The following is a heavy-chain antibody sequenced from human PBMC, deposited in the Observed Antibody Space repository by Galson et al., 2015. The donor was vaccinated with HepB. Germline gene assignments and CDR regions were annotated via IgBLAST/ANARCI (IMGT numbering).Heavy chain of an antibody. D-gene: IGHD6-19*01. CDR2: INSDGSST. CDR3: ARGWYSSGWDDDWYFDL. Sequence: SLRLSCAASGFTFSSYWMHWVRQAPGKGLVWVSRINSDGSSTSYADSVKGRFTISRDNAKNTLYLQMNSLRAEDTAVYYCARGWYSSGWDDDWYFDLWGRGTLVTVSS. V-gene: IGHV3-74*01. CDR1: GFTFSSYW. J-gene: IGHJ2*01.